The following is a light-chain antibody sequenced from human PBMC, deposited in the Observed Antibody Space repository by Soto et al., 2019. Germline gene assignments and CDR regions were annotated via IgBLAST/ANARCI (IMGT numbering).Light chain of an antibody. Sequence: DIQMTQSPSSLSASVGDRVTITCRSSQSISSHLTWYQQKPGKAPKLLIYAASSLQSGVPSRFSGSGSGTDFTLTISSLQPEDFATYYCQQSYSTPPYTFGQGTKLEIK. V-gene: IGKV1-39*01. CDR3: QQSYSTPPYT. CDR2: AAS. J-gene: IGKJ2*01. CDR1: QSISSH.